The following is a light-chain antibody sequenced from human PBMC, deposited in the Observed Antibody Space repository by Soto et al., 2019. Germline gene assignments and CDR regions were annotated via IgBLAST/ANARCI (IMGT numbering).Light chain of an antibody. J-gene: IGLJ1*01. V-gene: IGLV2-14*01. CDR2: DVS. Sequence: QSVLTQPASVSGSPGQSITISCTGTSSDVGGYNYVSWYQQPPGKAPKLMIYDVSTRPSGVSNRFSGSTSGNTASLTISGCQAEDEADYCFSSYTSSISYRVGTGTKVTFL. CDR3: SSYTSSISYR. CDR1: SSDVGGYNY.